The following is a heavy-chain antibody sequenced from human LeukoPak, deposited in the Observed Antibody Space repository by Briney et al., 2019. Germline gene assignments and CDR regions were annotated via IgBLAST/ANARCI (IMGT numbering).Heavy chain of an antibody. J-gene: IGHJ6*02. D-gene: IGHD3-16*01. CDR2: ISYDGSNK. Sequence: GGSLRLSCAASGFTFSSYGMHWVRQAPGKGLEWVAVISYDGSNKYYADSVKGRFTISRDNSKNTLYLQMNSLRAEDTAVYYCAKARLGEPFSFYYYYYGMDVWGQGTTVTVSS. CDR1: GFTFSSYG. CDR3: AKARLGEPFSFYYYYYGMDV. V-gene: IGHV3-30*18.